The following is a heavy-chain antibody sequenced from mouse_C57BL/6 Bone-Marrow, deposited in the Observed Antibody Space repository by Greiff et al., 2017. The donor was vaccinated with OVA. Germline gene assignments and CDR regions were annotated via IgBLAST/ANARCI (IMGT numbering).Heavy chain of an antibody. CDR2: IYPENGDT. CDR3: TTGLRRFMAWSAY. J-gene: IGHJ3*01. Sequence: EVQLQQSGAELVRPGASVKLSCTASGFNIKDDYMHWVKQRPEQGLEWIGWIYPENGDTEYASKFQGKATITADTSSNTAYLQLSSLTSEDTAVYYCTTGLRRFMAWSAYWGQGTLVTVSA. D-gene: IGHD2-4*01. V-gene: IGHV14-4*01. CDR1: GFNIKDDY.